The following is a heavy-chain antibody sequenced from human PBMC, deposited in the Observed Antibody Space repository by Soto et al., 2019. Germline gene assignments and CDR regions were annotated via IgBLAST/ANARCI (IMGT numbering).Heavy chain of an antibody. J-gene: IGHJ3*02. Sequence: QVQLQESGPGLVKPSETLSLTCTVSGGSVSSGSYYWSWIRQPPGKGLEWIGYIYYSGSTNYNPSLKSRVTLSVDTSKNQSSLKLSSVTAADTAVYYCASEYCSGGSCSAFDIWGQGTMVTVSS. CDR3: ASEYCSGGSCSAFDI. V-gene: IGHV4-61*01. CDR1: GGSVSSGSYY. CDR2: IYYSGST. D-gene: IGHD2-15*01.